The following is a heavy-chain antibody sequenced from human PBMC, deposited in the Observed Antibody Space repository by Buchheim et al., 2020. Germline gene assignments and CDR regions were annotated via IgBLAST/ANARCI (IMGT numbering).Heavy chain of an antibody. Sequence: QVHLVQSGTEVKKPGSSVKISCKASEDSLRGYAISWVRQAPGQGLEWMGGIIPSFDRTHYAERFQDRITLIADESTNTVFLEVNSLRLEDTAVYYCARNRVEFCGGDCYLLDWLDPWGQGTL. D-gene: IGHD2-21*02. CDR1: EDSLRGYA. J-gene: IGHJ5*02. V-gene: IGHV1-69*12. CDR2: IIPSFDRT. CDR3: ARNRVEFCGGDCYLLDWLDP.